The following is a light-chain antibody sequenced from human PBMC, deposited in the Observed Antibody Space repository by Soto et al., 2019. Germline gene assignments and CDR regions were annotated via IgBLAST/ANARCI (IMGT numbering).Light chain of an antibody. J-gene: IGLJ2*01. V-gene: IGLV1-47*01. CDR2: RND. CDR3: VAWDDSLSAVV. CDR1: FNIGPNK. Sequence: QSVLTQPPSASGPPGRGVPIFGLASFNIGPNKVYWYQQLPGTAPKPLIYRNDQRPSGVADRFSGSNSGTSASLAISGLRSEDEADYYCVAWDDSLSAVVFGGGTKLTVL.